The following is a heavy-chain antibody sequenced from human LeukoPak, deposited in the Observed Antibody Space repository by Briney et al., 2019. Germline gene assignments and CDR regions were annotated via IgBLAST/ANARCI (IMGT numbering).Heavy chain of an antibody. J-gene: IGHJ5*02. CDR1: GFIFSQYS. Sequence: GGSLRLSCAASGFIFSQYSMNWVRQAPGKGVEWVSHIRSSSETFYADSVKGRFTISRDNARNSLYLQMNNLRGEDTAIYYCARDAGNSGYGCDLWGQGTLVTVSS. CDR2: IRSSSET. V-gene: IGHV3-48*01. CDR3: ARDAGNSGYGCDL. D-gene: IGHD5-12*01.